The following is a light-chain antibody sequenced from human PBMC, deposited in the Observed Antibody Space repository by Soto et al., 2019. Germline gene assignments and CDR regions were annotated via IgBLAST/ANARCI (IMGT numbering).Light chain of an antibody. Sequence: QSVLTQPPSASGSPGQSVTISCTGTSSDVGGYKYVSWYQQHPGQAPKLMIFEVNKRPSGVPDRLSGSKSGNTASLTVSGIQAEDEADYYCSSYAGINNLGVFGTGTKLTVL. CDR3: SSYAGINNLGV. CDR1: SSDVGGYKY. CDR2: EVN. J-gene: IGLJ1*01. V-gene: IGLV2-8*01.